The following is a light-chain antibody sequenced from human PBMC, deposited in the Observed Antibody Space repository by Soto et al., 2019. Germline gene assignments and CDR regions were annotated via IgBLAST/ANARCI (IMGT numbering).Light chain of an antibody. J-gene: IGKJ1*01. Sequence: DIQMTQSPSSLSASVGDRVTITCRASQNIARYLNWYQHKPGKAPELLIYAASNLQDGVPSRFSGSGSGTEFTLTISSLQPEDFALYSCQQTYTTPASTFGQGTSVDVK. V-gene: IGKV1-39*01. CDR3: QQTYTTPAST. CDR2: AAS. CDR1: QNIARY.